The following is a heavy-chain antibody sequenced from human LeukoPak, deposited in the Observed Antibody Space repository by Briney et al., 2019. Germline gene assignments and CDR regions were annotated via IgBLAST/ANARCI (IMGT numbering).Heavy chain of an antibody. Sequence: PSETLSLTCTVSGGSVSTDNYYWSWIRQPPGKGLEWIGFISYSGSTTYNPSLKSRITMSVDPSKNQFSLNLRSVTAADTAVYYCATHPPKVCTGGSCTDYWGQGTLVTVSS. CDR1: GGSVSTDNYY. V-gene: IGHV4-61*01. J-gene: IGHJ4*02. D-gene: IGHD2-15*01. CDR2: ISYSGST. CDR3: ATHPPKVCTGGSCTDY.